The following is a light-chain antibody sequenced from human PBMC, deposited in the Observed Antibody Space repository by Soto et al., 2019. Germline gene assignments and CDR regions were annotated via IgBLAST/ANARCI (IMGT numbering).Light chain of an antibody. V-gene: IGKV3-20*01. CDR1: QSVSSSY. J-gene: IGKJ1*01. Sequence: EIVLTQSPGTLSLSPGERATLSCRASQSVSSSYLAWYQQKPGQAPRLLIYGASSRATGIPDRFSGSGSGTDFTLTISRLEPEDFAVYYCQPYGSSPKVAFGQGTKVDIK. CDR3: QPYGSSPKVA. CDR2: GAS.